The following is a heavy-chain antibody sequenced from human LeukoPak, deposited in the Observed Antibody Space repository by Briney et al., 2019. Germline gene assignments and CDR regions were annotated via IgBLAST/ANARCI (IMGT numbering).Heavy chain of an antibody. V-gene: IGHV6-1*01. CDR3: ARDTELRGVRINWFDP. CDR2: TFYRSKWYN. CDR1: GDSVSSNSAA. J-gene: IGHJ5*02. D-gene: IGHD3-10*01. Sequence: SQTLSLTCAISGDSVSSNSAAWNWIRQSPSRGLEWLGRTFYRSKWYNDYAVSVKSRITINPDTSKNQFSLHLNSVTPEDTAIYYCARDTELRGVRINWFDPWGQGTLVTVSS.